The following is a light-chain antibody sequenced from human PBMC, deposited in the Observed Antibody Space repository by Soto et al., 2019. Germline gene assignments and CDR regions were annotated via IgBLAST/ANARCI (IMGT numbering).Light chain of an antibody. V-gene: IGKV1-5*03. J-gene: IGKJ3*01. Sequence: DIQMTQSPSTLSASVGDRVTITCRASQSISSQLAWYQQKPGKAPKLLIYKASNLESGVPSRLGRSGSATAFTLIISRLQPADFSTYYCQQDNSFGPGTKVDIK. CDR2: KAS. CDR3: QQDNS. CDR1: QSISSQ.